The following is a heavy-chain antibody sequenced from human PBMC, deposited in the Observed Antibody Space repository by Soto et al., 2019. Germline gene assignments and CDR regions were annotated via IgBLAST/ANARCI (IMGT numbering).Heavy chain of an antibody. CDR1: GGSISSGGYY. Sequence: SETLSLTCTVSGGSISSGGYYWTWIRQHPGKGLERIGYIYYSGSTYYNPSLKSRVTISVDTSKNQFSLKLSSVTAADTAVYYCAINYDILTGYSANWFDPWGQATLATVSS. D-gene: IGHD3-9*01. CDR2: IYYSGST. J-gene: IGHJ5*02. V-gene: IGHV4-31*03. CDR3: AINYDILTGYSANWFDP.